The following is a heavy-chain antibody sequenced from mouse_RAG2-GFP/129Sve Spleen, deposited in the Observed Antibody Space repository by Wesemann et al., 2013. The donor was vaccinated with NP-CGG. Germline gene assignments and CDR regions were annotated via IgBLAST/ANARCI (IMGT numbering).Heavy chain of an antibody. J-gene: IGHJ3*01. CDR3: ARREFAY. Sequence: QVQLQQPGAELVKPGGASVKLSCKASGYTFTSYWMHWVKQRPGQGLEWIGEINPSNGRTNYNEKFKSKATLTVDKSSSTAYMQLSSLTSEDSAVYYCARREFAYWGQGTLVTVSA. V-gene: IGHV1S81*02. CDR2: INPSNGRT. CDR1: GYTFTSYW.